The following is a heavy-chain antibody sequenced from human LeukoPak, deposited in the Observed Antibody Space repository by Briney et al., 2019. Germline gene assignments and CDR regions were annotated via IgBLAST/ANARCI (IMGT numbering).Heavy chain of an antibody. Sequence: GGSLRLSCAASGFTFSSYWMSWVRQAPGKGLEWVANIKQDGSEKYYVDSVKGRFTISRDNSKNTLYLQMNSLRAEDTAVYYCAKLGVYGSGSYYVDYWGQGTLVTVSS. CDR3: AKLGVYGSGSYYVDY. CDR2: IKQDGSEK. J-gene: IGHJ4*02. D-gene: IGHD3-10*01. CDR1: GFTFSSYW. V-gene: IGHV3-7*01.